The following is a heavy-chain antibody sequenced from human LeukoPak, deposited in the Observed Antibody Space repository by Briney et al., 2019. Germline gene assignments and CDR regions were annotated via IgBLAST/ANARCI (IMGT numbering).Heavy chain of an antibody. CDR1: RFTFSSYA. D-gene: IGHD6-6*01. CDR3: AKLAIAARRPFDY. J-gene: IGHJ4*02. V-gene: IGHV3-23*01. Sequence: GGSLRLSCAASRFTFSSYAMSWVRQAPGKGLEWVSAISGSGGSTYYADSVKGRFTISRDNSKNMLYLQMNSLRAEDTAVYYCAKLAIAARRPFDYWGQGTLVTVSS. CDR2: ISGSGGST.